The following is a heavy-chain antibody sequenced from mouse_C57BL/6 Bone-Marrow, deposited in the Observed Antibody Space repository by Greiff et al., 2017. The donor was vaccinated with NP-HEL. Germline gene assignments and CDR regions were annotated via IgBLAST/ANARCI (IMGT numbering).Heavy chain of an antibody. Sequence: QVQLKQSGAELVKPGASVKISCKASGYAFSSYWMNWVKQRPGKGLEWIGQIYPGDGDTNYHGKFKGKATLPADKSSSTAYMQRSSLTSEDSAVYYSARSYYSNYDDWGQGTTLTVSS. CDR1: GYAFSSYW. J-gene: IGHJ2*01. V-gene: IGHV1-80*01. CDR3: ARSYYSNYDD. CDR2: IYPGDGDT. D-gene: IGHD2-5*01.